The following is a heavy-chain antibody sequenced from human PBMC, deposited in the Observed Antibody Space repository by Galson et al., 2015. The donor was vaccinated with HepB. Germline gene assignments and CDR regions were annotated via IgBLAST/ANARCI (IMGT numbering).Heavy chain of an antibody. J-gene: IGHJ6*02. V-gene: IGHV3-7*03. CDR1: GFTFSSYW. D-gene: IGHD6-19*01. CDR3: AREGDQLGWGSGWYHYYYGMDV. Sequence: SLRLSCAASGFTFSSYWMSWVRQAPGKGLEWVANIKQDGSEKYYVDSVKGRFTISRDNAKNSLYLQMNSLRAEDTAVYYCAREGDQLGWGSGWYHYYYGMDVWGQGTTVTVSS. CDR2: IKQDGSEK.